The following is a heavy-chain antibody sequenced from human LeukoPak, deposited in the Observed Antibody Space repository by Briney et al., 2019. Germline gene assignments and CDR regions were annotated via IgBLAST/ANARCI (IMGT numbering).Heavy chain of an antibody. CDR1: GFTFSSYA. Sequence: GGSLRLSCAASGFTFSSYALSWVRQAPGKGLEWVSDISGSGGRTYYADSVRGRFTVSRDNSRNTLYLQMNSLRAEDTAVYYCARDRGSGSGSSDYWGQGTLVTVYS. V-gene: IGHV3-23*01. J-gene: IGHJ4*02. D-gene: IGHD3-10*01. CDR3: ARDRGSGSGSSDY. CDR2: ISGSGGRT.